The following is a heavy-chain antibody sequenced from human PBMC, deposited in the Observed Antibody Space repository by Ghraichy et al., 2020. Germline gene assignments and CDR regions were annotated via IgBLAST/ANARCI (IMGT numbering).Heavy chain of an antibody. CDR2: ISYDGSNK. V-gene: IGHV3-30-3*01. J-gene: IGHJ2*01. CDR1: GFTFSSYA. CDR3: ARVGFVAGPLFWYFDL. D-gene: IGHD6-19*01. Sequence: GGSLRLSCAASGFTFSSYAMHWVRQAPGKGLEWVAVISYDGSNKYYADSVKGRFTISRDNSKNTLYLQMNSLRAEDTAVYYCARVGFVAGPLFWYFDLWGRGTLVTVSS.